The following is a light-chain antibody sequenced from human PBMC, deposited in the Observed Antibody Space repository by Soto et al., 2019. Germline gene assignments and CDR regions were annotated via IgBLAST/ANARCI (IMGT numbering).Light chain of an antibody. Sequence: QYALTQPASVSGSPGQSITISCTGTSSDVGSYNLVSWYQQHPGKAPKLMIYEGSKRPSGVSNRFSGSKSGNTASLTISGLQAEDEGDYYCCSYAGSSTWVFGGGTQLTVL. CDR1: SSDVGSYNL. CDR2: EGS. J-gene: IGLJ3*02. V-gene: IGLV2-23*01. CDR3: CSYAGSSTWV.